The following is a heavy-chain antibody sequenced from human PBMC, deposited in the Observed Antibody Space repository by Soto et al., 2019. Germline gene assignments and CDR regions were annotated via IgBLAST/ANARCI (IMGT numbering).Heavy chain of an antibody. V-gene: IGHV4-30-2*06. CDR1: VFSIISVFYS. Sequence: ASDTLSLTCTFSVFSIISVFYSLTFIRQSPGNGLEWIGYTYQSGSAYYNPSLKSRVTISVDRSKNQFSLNLTSVTAADTAVYYCERDYYAMEVWCQGISVNVSS. CDR2: TYQSGSA. CDR3: ERDYYAMEV. J-gene: IGHJ6*02.